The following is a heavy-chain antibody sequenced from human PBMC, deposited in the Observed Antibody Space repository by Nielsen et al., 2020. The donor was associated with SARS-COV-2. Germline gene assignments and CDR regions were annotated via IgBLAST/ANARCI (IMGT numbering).Heavy chain of an antibody. V-gene: IGHV3-9*01. CDR1: GFTFDEYA. J-gene: IGHJ6*02. Sequence: SLKISFAASGFTFDEYAMHWGRQAPGKGLEWVPGISWNSGSIGYADSVKGRFTISRDNAKNSLYLQMNSLRAEDTALYYCAKDIQQYYYYGMDVWGQGTTVTVSS. CDR2: ISWNSGSI. CDR3: AKDIQQYYYYGMDV.